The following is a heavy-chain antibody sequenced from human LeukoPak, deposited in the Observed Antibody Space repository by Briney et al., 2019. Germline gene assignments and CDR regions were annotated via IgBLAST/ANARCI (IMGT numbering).Heavy chain of an antibody. CDR1: GFIFSSYS. V-gene: IGHV3-48*04. D-gene: IGHD6-13*01. Sequence: GGSLRLSCAVSGFIFSSYSMNWVRQAPGKGLEWISYISSSSSTIYYADSVKGRFTISRDNAKNSLYLQMNSLRAEDTAVYYCATSRGSWPDYFDYWGQGTLVTVSS. CDR2: ISSSSSTI. J-gene: IGHJ4*02. CDR3: ATSRGSWPDYFDY.